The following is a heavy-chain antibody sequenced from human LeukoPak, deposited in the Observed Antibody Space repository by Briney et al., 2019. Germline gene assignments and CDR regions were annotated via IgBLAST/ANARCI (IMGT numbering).Heavy chain of an antibody. CDR3: ARGGITIFGVTIEGFDY. CDR2: IYYRGST. D-gene: IGHD3-3*01. CDR1: GDSFSGYF. Sequence: PSETLSLTCTVSGDSFSGYFWNWIRQVPGKGLWWSGYIYYRGSTQYNPSLKRRVNISVHASKTQFSLKLTSVTAADTAVYYCARGGITIFGVTIEGFDYWGPGTLVTVSS. J-gene: IGHJ4*02. V-gene: IGHV4-59*01.